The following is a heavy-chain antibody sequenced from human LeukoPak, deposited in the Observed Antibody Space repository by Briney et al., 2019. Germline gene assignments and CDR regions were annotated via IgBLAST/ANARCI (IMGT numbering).Heavy chain of an antibody. CDR2: IKLDGSEK. CDR3: ARGFSCDY. V-gene: IGHV3-7*04. J-gene: IGHJ4*02. Sequence: GGSLRLSCVASGFTFSSYSMSWVRQAPGKGLEWVANIKLDGSEKKYVDSVKGRFTISRDNAKNSLYLQMNSLRAEDTAVYYCARGFSCDYWGQGTLVTVSS. CDR1: GFTFSSYS.